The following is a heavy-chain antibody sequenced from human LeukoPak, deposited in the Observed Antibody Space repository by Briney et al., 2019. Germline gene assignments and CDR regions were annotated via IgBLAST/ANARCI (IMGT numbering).Heavy chain of an antibody. Sequence: GGSLRLSCAASGFTFSSYAMSWVRQAPGKGLEWVSAISGSGGSTYHADSVKGRFTISRDNSKNTLYLQMNSLRAGDTAVYYCAKSDSSGYYPLGYWGQGTLVTVSS. CDR1: GFTFSSYA. CDR2: ISGSGGST. CDR3: AKSDSSGYYPLGY. J-gene: IGHJ4*02. V-gene: IGHV3-23*01. D-gene: IGHD3-22*01.